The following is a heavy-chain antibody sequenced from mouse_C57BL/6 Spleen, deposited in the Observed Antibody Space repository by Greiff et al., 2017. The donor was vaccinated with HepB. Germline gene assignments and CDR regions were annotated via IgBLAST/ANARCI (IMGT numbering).Heavy chain of an antibody. V-gene: IGHV1-52*01. CDR1: GYTFTSYW. Sequence: QVQLQQPGAELVRPGSSVKLSCKASGYTFTSYWMHWVKQRPIQGLEWIGNIDPSDSETHYNQKFKDKATLTVDKSSSTAYMQLSSLTSEDSAVYYCARAGGYDETFDYWGQGTTLTVSS. CDR3: ARAGGYDETFDY. J-gene: IGHJ2*01. CDR2: IDPSDSET. D-gene: IGHD2-2*01.